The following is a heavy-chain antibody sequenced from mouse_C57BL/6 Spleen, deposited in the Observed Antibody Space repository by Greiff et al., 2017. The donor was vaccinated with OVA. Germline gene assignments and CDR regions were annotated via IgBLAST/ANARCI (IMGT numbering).Heavy chain of an antibody. D-gene: IGHD1-1*01. J-gene: IGHJ2*01. V-gene: IGHV1-53*01. Sequence: QVQLPGTELVKPGASVKLSCKASGYTFTSYWMHWVKQRPGQGLEWIGNINPSNGGTNYNEKFKSKATLTVDKSSSTAYMQLSSLTSEDSAVYYCARQRTVVATRYFDYWGQGTTLTVSS. CDR1: GYTFTSYW. CDR2: INPSNGGT. CDR3: ARQRTVVATRYFDY.